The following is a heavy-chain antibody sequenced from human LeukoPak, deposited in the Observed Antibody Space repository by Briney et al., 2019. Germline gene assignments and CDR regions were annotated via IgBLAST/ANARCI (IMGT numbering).Heavy chain of an antibody. J-gene: IGHJ3*01. CDR1: GGSISSYY. V-gene: IGHV4-4*09. D-gene: IGHD3-3*01. CDR2: IHTSGSN. CDR3: ARLSAAVHLGAFDL. Sequence: PSETLSLTCTVSGGSISSYYWSWIRQPPGKGLEWIGYIHTSGSNNQYPSLKSRVTIPVDKSKNHFSLRLTSVTAADTAVYYCARLSAAVHLGAFDLWGQGTMVTVSS.